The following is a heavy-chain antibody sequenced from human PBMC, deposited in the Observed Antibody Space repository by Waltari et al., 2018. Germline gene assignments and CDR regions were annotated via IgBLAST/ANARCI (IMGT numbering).Heavy chain of an antibody. J-gene: IGHJ4*02. CDR2: ISGSGGST. D-gene: IGHD3-22*01. Sequence: EVQLVESGGGLVQPGGSLRLSCAASGFTFSSYAMSWVRPAPGKGLEWVSAISGSGGSTYYADSVKGRFTISRDNSKNTLYLQMNSLRAEDTAVYYCAKAINYYDSSGYLFDYWGQGTLVTVSS. CDR1: GFTFSSYA. CDR3: AKAINYYDSSGYLFDY. V-gene: IGHV3-23*04.